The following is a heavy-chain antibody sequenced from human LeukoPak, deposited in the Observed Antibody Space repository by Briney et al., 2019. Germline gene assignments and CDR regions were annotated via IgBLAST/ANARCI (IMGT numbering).Heavy chain of an antibody. CDR2: IFLGDSDT. CDR3: ARHGVVPATDDAFDI. J-gene: IGHJ3*02. CDR1: GYSFTNYW. Sequence: GESLKISCNLSGYSFTNYWIGWVRQMPGKGLEWMGIIFLGDSDTRYSPSFRGLVTFSADKSINTAYLHWSSLKASDTALYYCARHGVVPATDDAFDIWGQGTMVTVSS. V-gene: IGHV5-51*01. D-gene: IGHD2-2*01.